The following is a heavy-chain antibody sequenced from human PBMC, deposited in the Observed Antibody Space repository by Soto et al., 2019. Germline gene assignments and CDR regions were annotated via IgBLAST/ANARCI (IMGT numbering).Heavy chain of an antibody. Sequence: SETLSLTCTVSGGSVSSGSYYWSWIRQPPGKGLEWIGYIYYSGITNYNPSLKSRVTISVDTSKNQFSLKLSSVTAADTAVYYCAILPGGSGSYYTFFDYWGQGTLVTVSS. J-gene: IGHJ4*02. CDR1: GGSVSSGSYY. CDR2: IYYSGIT. V-gene: IGHV4-61*01. CDR3: AILPGGSGSYYTFFDY. D-gene: IGHD3-10*01.